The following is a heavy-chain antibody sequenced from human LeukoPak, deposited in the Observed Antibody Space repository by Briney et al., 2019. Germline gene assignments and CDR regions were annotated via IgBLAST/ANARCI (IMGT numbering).Heavy chain of an antibody. J-gene: IGHJ4*02. CDR2: IYTSGST. V-gene: IGHV4-4*07. D-gene: IGHD1-26*01. CDR1: GDSISSFY. CDR3: ARGSRSYGLDY. Sequence: PSETLSLTCTVSGDSISSFYWSWIRQPAGKGLEWIGRIYTSGSTNCNPSLKSRVTISVDTSKNQFSLKLSSVTAADTAVYYCARGSRSYGLDYWGQGTLVTVSS.